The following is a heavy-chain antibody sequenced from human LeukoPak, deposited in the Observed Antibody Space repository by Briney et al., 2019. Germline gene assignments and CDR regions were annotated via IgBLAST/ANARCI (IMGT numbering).Heavy chain of an antibody. D-gene: IGHD1-26*01. V-gene: IGHV4-34*01. J-gene: IGHJ6*03. CDR1: GGSFRGYF. Sequence: PSETLSLTCAVYGGSFRGYFWGWVRQTPGKGLEWLGEVTHNGGTNYMPSLSGRVSVVQDVSKNQFSLKLSSVTAAATGVYYCARGNSGSHWGDHYFYMDVWGKGTTVIVSS. CDR3: ARGNSGSHWGDHYFYMDV. CDR2: VTHNGGT.